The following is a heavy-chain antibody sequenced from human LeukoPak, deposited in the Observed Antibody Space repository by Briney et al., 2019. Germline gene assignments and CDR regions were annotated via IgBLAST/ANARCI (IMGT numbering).Heavy chain of an antibody. V-gene: IGHV4-34*01. D-gene: IGHD2-21*02. J-gene: IGHJ6*04. CDR3: ARGARRGDDTRPHYYYYGMDV. CDR2: INHSGST. Sequence: SETLSLTCAVYGGSFSGYYWSWIRQPPGKGLEWIGEINHSGSTNYNPSLKSRVTISVDTSKNQFSLKLSSVTAADTAVYYCARGARRGDDTRPHYYYYGMDVWGKGTTVTVSS. CDR1: GGSFSGYY.